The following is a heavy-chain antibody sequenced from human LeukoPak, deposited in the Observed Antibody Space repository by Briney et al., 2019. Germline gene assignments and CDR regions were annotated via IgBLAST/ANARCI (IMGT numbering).Heavy chain of an antibody. CDR2: INHSGST. J-gene: IGHJ6*03. D-gene: IGHD4-17*01. CDR1: GGSFSGYY. CDR3: ARGRPSLGDYVDYYYYMDV. Sequence: SETLSLTCAVYGGSFSGYYWSWIRQPPGKGLEWIGEINHSGSTNYNPSLKSRVTISVDTSKNQFSLKLSSVTAADTAVYYCARGRPSLGDYVDYYYYMDVWGNGTTVTVSS. V-gene: IGHV4-34*01.